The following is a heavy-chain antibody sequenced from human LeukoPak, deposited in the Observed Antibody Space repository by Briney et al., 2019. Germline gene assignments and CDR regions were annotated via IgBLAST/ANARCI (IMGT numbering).Heavy chain of an antibody. Sequence: GASVKVSCMASGYTFTGYYIHWVRQAPGQGLEWMGRINPNSGGADFAQKFQGRVTMTRATSISTAYMELSRLTSDDTAVYFCVRESGADAFDIWGQGTMVTVSS. CDR2: INPNSGGA. J-gene: IGHJ3*02. CDR1: GYTFTGYY. V-gene: IGHV1-2*06. D-gene: IGHD3-10*01. CDR3: VRESGADAFDI.